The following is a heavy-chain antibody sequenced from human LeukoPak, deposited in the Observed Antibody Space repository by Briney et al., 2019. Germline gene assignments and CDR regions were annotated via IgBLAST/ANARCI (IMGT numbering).Heavy chain of an antibody. CDR1: GFTFSSYA. J-gene: IGHJ4*02. Sequence: GGSLRLSCADSGFTFSSYAMTWVRQTPGKGLEWVSTITGASGTTYYADSVKGRFTISRDNSKNTLYLQMNSLRAEDTAVYYCASLSLAHTVVGGGLDYWGQGTLVTVSS. CDR3: ASLSLAHTVVGGGLDY. V-gene: IGHV3-23*01. D-gene: IGHD4-23*01. CDR2: ITGASGTT.